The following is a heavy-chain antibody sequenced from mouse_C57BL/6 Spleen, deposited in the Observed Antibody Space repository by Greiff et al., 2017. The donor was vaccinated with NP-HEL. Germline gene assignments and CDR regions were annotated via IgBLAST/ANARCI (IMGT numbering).Heavy chain of an antibody. CDR1: GYTFTSYW. CDR2: IHPNSGST. Sequence: VQLQQSGAELVKPGASVKLSCKASGYTFTSYWMHWVKQRPGQGLEWIGIIHPNSGSTNYNEKFKSKATLTVDKSSSTAYMQLSRLTAEDSAVDYCARSVRRYFDYWGQGTTLTVSS. V-gene: IGHV1-64*01. D-gene: IGHD1-2*01. CDR3: ARSVRRYFDY. J-gene: IGHJ2*01.